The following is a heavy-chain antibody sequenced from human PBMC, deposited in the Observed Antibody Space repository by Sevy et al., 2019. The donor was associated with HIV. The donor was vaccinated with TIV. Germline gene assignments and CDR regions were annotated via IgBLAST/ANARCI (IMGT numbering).Heavy chain of an antibody. V-gene: IGHV3-66*02. CDR1: GFTVNDKY. D-gene: IGHD6-19*01. J-gene: IGHJ4*02. Sequence: GGSLRLSCAISGFTVNDKYIIWVRQAPGKGLEWVSVIFSSGSTYYADSAKGRFTISRDNSKNSVYLQMNSLRAEDTAVYYCVSLFLSYRSGWSYFDYWGQGTLVTVSS. CDR2: IFSSGST. CDR3: VSLFLSYRSGWSYFDY.